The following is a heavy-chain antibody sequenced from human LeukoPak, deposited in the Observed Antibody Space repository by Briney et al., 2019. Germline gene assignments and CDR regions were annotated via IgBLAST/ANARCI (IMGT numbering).Heavy chain of an antibody. J-gene: IGHJ1*01. CDR3: AKDVDSSSWYFQH. CDR1: GLIFDDYT. Sequence: GGSLRLSCAASGLIFDDYTMHWVRQAPGKGLEWVSLISRNGAVTKYADSVRGRFTVSRDNSKNTLYLQMNSLRAEDTAVYYCAKDVDSSSWYFQHWGQGTLVTVSS. CDR2: ISRNGAVT. D-gene: IGHD6-13*01. V-gene: IGHV3-43*01.